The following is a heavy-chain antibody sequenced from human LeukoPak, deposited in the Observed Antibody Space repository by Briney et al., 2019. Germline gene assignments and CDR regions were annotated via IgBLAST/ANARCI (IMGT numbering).Heavy chain of an antibody. CDR3: ARERDLRGAYCMDV. J-gene: IGHJ6*03. V-gene: IGHV3-74*01. CDR1: GFTFRTYW. Sequence: GGSLRLSCAASGFTFRTYWKHWVRQAPGKGLVWVSRISSDGRNTIYPDAVKGRFTISRDNTNNIPYLQMNSLRGDDTAVYYCARERDLRGAYCMDVWGKGTTVTVSS. D-gene: IGHD5/OR15-5a*01. CDR2: ISSDGRNT.